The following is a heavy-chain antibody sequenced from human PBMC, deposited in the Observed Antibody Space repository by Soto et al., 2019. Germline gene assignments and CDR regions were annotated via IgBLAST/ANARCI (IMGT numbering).Heavy chain of an antibody. CDR1: GFTFSSYA. CDR2: ISYDGSNK. J-gene: IGHJ4*02. V-gene: IGHV3-30-3*01. D-gene: IGHD3-10*01. CDR3: ARDNHPHYYGSGSYSSAFYFDY. Sequence: GGSLRLSCAASGFTFSSYAMHWVRQAPGKGLEWVAVISYDGSNKYYADSVKGRFTISRDNSKNTLYLQMNSLRAEDTAVYYCARDNHPHYYGSGSYSSAFYFDYWGQGTLVTVSS.